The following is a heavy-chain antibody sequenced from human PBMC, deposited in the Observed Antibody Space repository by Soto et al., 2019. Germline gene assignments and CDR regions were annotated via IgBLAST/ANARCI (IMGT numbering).Heavy chain of an antibody. CDR3: AGVYDFWSGYSEGAFDI. D-gene: IGHD3-3*01. CDR1: GLTVSSNQ. CDR2: SYSGGNT. J-gene: IGHJ3*02. V-gene: IGHV3-66*01. Sequence: EVQLVESGGGLVQPGGSLRLSCEVSGLTVSSNQMSWVRQAPGKGPEWVSVSYSGGNTNYADSVKGRFTISRDNSKNTLYLQMNSLRPEDTAVYHCAGVYDFWSGYSEGAFDIWGQGTMVTVSS.